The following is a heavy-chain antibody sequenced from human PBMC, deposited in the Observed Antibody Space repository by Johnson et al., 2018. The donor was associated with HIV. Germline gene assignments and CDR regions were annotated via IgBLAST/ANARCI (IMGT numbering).Heavy chain of an antibody. CDR3: AREGGANLDAFDI. J-gene: IGHJ3*02. D-gene: IGHD3-16*01. CDR2: INWNGGST. V-gene: IGHV3-20*04. Sequence: VQLVESGGGVVQPGRSLRLSCAASGFTFSSYGMSWVRQAPGKGLEWVSGINWNGGSTGCANSVMGRFTVSRDNAKNSLYLQMTRLRAEDTALYYCAREGGANLDAFDIWGQGTMVTVSS. CDR1: GFTFSSYG.